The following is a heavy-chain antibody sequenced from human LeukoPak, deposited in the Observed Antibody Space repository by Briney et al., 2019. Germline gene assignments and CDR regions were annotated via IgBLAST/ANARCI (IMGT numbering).Heavy chain of an antibody. D-gene: IGHD3-16*01. V-gene: IGHV1-18*01. CDR2: ISAYNGNT. CDR3: ARDLVARLRLGEFGLDAFDI. Sequence: ASVKVSCKASGYTFTSYGISWERQAPGQGLEWMGWISAYNGNTNYAQKLQGRVTMTTDTSTSTAYMELRSLRSDDTAVYYCARDLVARLRLGEFGLDAFDIWGQGTMVTVSS. CDR1: GYTFTSYG. J-gene: IGHJ3*02.